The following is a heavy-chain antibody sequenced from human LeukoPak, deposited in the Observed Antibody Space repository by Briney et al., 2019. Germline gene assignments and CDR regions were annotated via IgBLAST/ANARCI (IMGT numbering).Heavy chain of an antibody. V-gene: IGHV3-21*01. CDR2: ISSSSSYI. CDR3: GRGYCSSTSCYEVRGVYYMDV. D-gene: IGHD2-2*01. J-gene: IGHJ6*03. CDR1: GFTFSSYS. Sequence: GGSLRLSCAASGFTFSSYSMNWVRQAPGKGLGWVSSISSSSSYIYYADSVKGRFTISRNNAKNSLYLQMNSLRAEDTAVYYCGRGYCSSTSCYEVRGVYYMDVWGKGTTVTVSS.